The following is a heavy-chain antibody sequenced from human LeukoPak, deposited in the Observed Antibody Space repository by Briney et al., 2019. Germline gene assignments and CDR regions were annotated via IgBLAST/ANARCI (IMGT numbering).Heavy chain of an antibody. CDR1: GGTFSSYA. Sequence: SVKVSCKASGGTFSSYAISWVRQAPGQGLEWMGGTIPIFGTANYAQKFQGRVTITTDESTSTAYMELSSLRSEDTAVYYCARGRLDVVPAAIGSYWFDPWGQGTLVTVSS. CDR3: ARGRLDVVPAAIGSYWFDP. V-gene: IGHV1-69*05. D-gene: IGHD2-2*01. J-gene: IGHJ5*02. CDR2: TIPIFGTA.